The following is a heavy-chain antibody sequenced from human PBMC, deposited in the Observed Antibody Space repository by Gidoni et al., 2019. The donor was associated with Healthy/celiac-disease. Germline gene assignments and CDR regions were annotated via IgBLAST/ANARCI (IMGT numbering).Heavy chain of an antibody. CDR2: IWYDGSNK. CDR3: ARDLGQGDYYGMDV. V-gene: IGHV3-33*01. Sequence: QVQLVESGGGVVQPGRSLRLSCAAPGLTFSSYGMHWVRQAPGKGLEWVAVIWYDGSNKYYADSVKGRFTISRDNSKNTLYLQMNSLRAEDTAVYYCARDLGQGDYYGMDVWGQGTTVTVSS. J-gene: IGHJ6*02. CDR1: GLTFSSYG.